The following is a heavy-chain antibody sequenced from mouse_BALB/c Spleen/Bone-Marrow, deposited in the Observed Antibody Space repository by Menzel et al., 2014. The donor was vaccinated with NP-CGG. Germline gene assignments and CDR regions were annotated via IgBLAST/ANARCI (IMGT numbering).Heavy chain of an antibody. CDR1: GSSLTSYG. CDR3: ARGEVRPFDY. D-gene: IGHD2-14*01. CDR2: IWSGGST. V-gene: IGHV2-2*02. Sequence: VQLQQSGPGLVQPSQSLSIPCTVSGSSLTSYGVHWVRQSPGKGLEWLGVIWSGGSTDYNAAFISRLSISKDNSKSQVFFKMNSLQANDTAIYYCARGEVRPFDYWGQGTTLTVSS. J-gene: IGHJ2*01.